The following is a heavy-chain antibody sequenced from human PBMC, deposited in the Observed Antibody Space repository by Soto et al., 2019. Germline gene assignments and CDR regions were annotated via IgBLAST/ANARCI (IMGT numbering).Heavy chain of an antibody. J-gene: IGHJ4*02. V-gene: IGHV3-7*03. CDR1: GFTFSSYL. CDR3: ARGTSYGPSNYFDY. Sequence: GGSLRLSCAASGFTFSSYLMSWVRQAPGKGLEWVANIKQDGSEKYYVDSVKGRFTISRDNAKNSLYLQMNSLRAEDTAVYYCARGTSYGPSNYFDYWGQGTLVTVSS. CDR2: IKQDGSEK. D-gene: IGHD4-17*01.